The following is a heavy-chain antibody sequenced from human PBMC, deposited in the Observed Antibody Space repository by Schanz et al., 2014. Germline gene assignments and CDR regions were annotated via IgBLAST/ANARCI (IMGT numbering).Heavy chain of an antibody. Sequence: QVQLVQSGAEVKKPGASVKVSCKASGYTFTSYGINWVRQAPGQGLEWMGWISAYNGNTNYAQKLQGRVTMTTDTSTGTAYMEPRSLRSDDTAVYYCARDRRRYCSTASCLHDNWFDPWGQGTLVIVSS. D-gene: IGHD2-2*01. J-gene: IGHJ5*02. CDR3: ARDRRRYCSTASCLHDNWFDP. CDR1: GYTFTSYG. V-gene: IGHV1-18*01. CDR2: ISAYNGNT.